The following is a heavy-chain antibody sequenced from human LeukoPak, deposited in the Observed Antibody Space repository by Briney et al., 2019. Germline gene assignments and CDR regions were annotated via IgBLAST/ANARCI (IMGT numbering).Heavy chain of an antibody. J-gene: IGHJ6*03. D-gene: IGHD4-17*01. V-gene: IGHV1-18*01. CDR2: ISAYNGNT. Sequence: ASVKVSCKASGYTFTSYGISWVRQAPGQGLEWMGWISAYNGNTNYAQKLQGRVTMTTDTSTSTTHMELRSLRSDDTAVYYCARASGDYDYYYYYMDVWGKGTTVTVSS. CDR1: GYTFTSYG. CDR3: ARASGDYDYYYYYMDV.